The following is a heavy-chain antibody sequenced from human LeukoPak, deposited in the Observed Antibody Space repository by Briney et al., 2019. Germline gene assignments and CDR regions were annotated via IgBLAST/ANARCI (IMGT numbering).Heavy chain of an antibody. D-gene: IGHD3-9*01. CDR2: ISSSSSTI. CDR1: GFTFSSYS. Sequence: GGSLRLSCAASGFTFSSYSMNWVRQAPGKGLEWVSYISSSSSTIYYADSVKGRFTISRDNAKNSLYLQMNSLRAEDTAVYYCARSIRYFDWLLSSNSPRGYYLDYWGQGTLVTVSS. CDR3: ARSIRYFDWLLSSNSPRGYYLDY. V-gene: IGHV3-48*01. J-gene: IGHJ4*02.